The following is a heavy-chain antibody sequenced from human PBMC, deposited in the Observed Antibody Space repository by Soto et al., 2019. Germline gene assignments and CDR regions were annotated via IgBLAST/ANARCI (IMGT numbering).Heavy chain of an antibody. J-gene: IGHJ3*01. CDR1: GFTVSSYY. CDR3: ARDRSGTDAFDV. D-gene: IGHD1-26*01. Sequence: PGGSLRLSCAASGFTVSSYYISWVLQAPGKGLEWVSITYSSGSTFYADSVEGRFTISRDSSKNILYLQMNSLRAEDTAVYYCARDRSGTDAFDVWGQGT. V-gene: IGHV3-66*01. CDR2: TYSSGST.